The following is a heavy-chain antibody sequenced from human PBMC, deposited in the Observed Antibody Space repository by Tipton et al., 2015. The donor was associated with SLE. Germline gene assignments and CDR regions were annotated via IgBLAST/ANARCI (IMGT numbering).Heavy chain of an antibody. CDR3: ARVEVGASYGLDY. Sequence: TLSLTCTVSGGSISSSSYYWGWIRQPPGKELEWIGEISHSGRTNYNPSLKSRVTISVDTSKNQFSLKVSSVTAADTAVYYCARVEVGASYGLDYCGQGNLVTFSS. CDR2: ISHSGRT. D-gene: IGHD1-26*01. CDR1: GGSISSSSYY. J-gene: IGHJ4*02. V-gene: IGHV4-39*07.